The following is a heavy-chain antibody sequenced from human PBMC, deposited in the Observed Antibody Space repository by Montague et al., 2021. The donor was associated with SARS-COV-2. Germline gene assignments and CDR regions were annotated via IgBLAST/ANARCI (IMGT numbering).Heavy chain of an antibody. V-gene: IGHV3-23*01. Sequence: SLRLSCAASGFTFSSSAMSWVRQAPGKGLEWVSTISGGGVSTYYADSVKGRFTISRDNSKNTLHLQMNSLRAEDTAVYYCARAPPISAVSSPRRNQFFFDSWGQGTLVTVSS. CDR1: GFTFSSSA. J-gene: IGHJ4*02. D-gene: IGHD2-2*01. CDR3: ARAPPISAVSSPRRNQFFFDS. CDR2: ISGGGVST.